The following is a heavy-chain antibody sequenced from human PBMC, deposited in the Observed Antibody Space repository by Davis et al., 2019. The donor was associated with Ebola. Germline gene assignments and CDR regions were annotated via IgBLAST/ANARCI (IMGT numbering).Heavy chain of an antibody. J-gene: IGHJ3*01. D-gene: IGHD7-27*01. CDR1: GFTFSIHS. V-gene: IGHV3-21*01. CDR2: IPSSSTSNYI. CDR3: ARKQKTGDYLGTFDV. Sequence: GESLKISCAASGFTFSIHSMHWVRQAPGKGLEWVSSIPSSSTSNYIFYADSLTGRFTISRDNARNTLYLQMNSLRAEDTAVYYCARKQKTGDYLGTFDVWGQGTMVTVSS.